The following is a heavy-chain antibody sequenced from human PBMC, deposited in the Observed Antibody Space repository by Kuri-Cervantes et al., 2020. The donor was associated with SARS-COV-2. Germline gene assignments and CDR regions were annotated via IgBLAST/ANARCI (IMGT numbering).Heavy chain of an antibody. Sequence: ASVKVSCKASGYTFSAYYIHWVRQAPGQGLEWMGWINPKTGGAKYAQKFQGRVTMTRDTSISTAYMELSRLRSDDTAVYYCVRFRYYDSSRNASDIWGQGTLVTVSS. CDR3: VRFRYYDSSRNASDI. D-gene: IGHD3-22*01. J-gene: IGHJ3*02. CDR1: GYTFSAYY. V-gene: IGHV1-2*02. CDR2: INPKTGGA.